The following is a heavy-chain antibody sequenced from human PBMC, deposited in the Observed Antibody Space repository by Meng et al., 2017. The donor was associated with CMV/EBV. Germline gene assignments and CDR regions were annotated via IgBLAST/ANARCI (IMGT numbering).Heavy chain of an antibody. CDR2: IYYSGST. CDR3: ARHSSMRLSCWFDP. J-gene: IGHJ5*02. CDR1: GGSISSYY. Sequence: SETLSLTCTVSGGSISSYYWSWIRQPPGKGLEWIGYIYYSGSTNYNPSLKSLVTISVDTSKNQFSLKLSSVTAADTAVYYCARHSSMRLSCWFDPWGQGTLVTVSS. V-gene: IGHV4-59*08. D-gene: IGHD3-16*02.